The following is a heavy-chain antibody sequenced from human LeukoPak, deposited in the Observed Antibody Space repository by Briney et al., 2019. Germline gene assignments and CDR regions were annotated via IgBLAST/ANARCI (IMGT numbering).Heavy chain of an antibody. CDR3: TTGLGSGSYEWDY. CDR2: IRSKAYGGTT. Sequence: GGSLRLSCTASGFTFGDYAMSWFRQAPGKGLEWVGFIRSKAYGGTTEYAASVKGRFTISRDDSKSIAYLQMNSLRTEDTAVYYCTTGLGSGSYEWDYWGQGTLVTVSS. CDR1: GFTFGDYA. V-gene: IGHV3-49*03. J-gene: IGHJ4*02. D-gene: IGHD3-10*01.